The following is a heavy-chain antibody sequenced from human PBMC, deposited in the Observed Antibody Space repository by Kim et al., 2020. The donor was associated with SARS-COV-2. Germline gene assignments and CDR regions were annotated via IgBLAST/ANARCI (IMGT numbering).Heavy chain of an antibody. D-gene: IGHD3-9*01. CDR1: GFTFSSYA. V-gene: IGHV3-64*01. Sequence: GGSLRLSCAASGFTFSSYAMHWVRQAPGKGLEYVSAISSNGGSTYYANSVKGRFTISRDNSKNTLYLQMGSLRAEDMAVYYCASSSSASDFDWLLASYYYGMDVWGQGTTVTVSS. J-gene: IGHJ6*02. CDR3: ASSSSASDFDWLLASYYYGMDV. CDR2: ISSNGGST.